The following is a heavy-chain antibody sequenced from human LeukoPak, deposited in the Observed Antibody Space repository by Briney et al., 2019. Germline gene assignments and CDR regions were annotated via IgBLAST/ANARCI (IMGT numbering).Heavy chain of an antibody. J-gene: IGHJ4*02. CDR1: GFSFRDEI. CDR3: TTLTVASHFDF. D-gene: IGHD5-12*01. CDR2: ISSSGSTT. Sequence: GGSLRLSCAASGFSFRDEIHWVRQAPGKGLEWISDISSSGSTTYYADSVKGRFTISRDNAKNSLYLQMNSLRAEDTAVYYCTTLTVASHFDFWGQGTLVTVSS. V-gene: IGHV3-48*03.